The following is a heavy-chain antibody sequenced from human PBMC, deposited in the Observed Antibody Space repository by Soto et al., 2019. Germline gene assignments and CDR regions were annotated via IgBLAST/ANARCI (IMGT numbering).Heavy chain of an antibody. J-gene: IGHJ4*02. CDR1: GGSFSGYY. CDR2: INHSGST. D-gene: IGHD6-13*01. CDR3: ARVSSSSFIDY. Sequence: SETLSLTCAVYGGSFSGYYWSWIRQPPGKGLEWIGEINHSGSTNYNPSLKSRVTISVDTSKNQFSLKLSSVTAADTAVYYCARVSSSSFIDYWGQGTLVTVSS. V-gene: IGHV4-34*01.